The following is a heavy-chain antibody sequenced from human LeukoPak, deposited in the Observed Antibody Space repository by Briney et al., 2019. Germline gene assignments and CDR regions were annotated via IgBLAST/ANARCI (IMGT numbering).Heavy chain of an antibody. J-gene: IGHJ4*02. CDR3: VRDRTKYCSSTSCPLDY. Sequence: GASVKVSCTSSGYTFNAYYMHWVRQAPGQGLEWMGWINPYSGGTNYAQKFQGRVTMTRDTSISTAYMELSRLRSDDTAVYYCVRDRTKYCSSTSCPLDYWGQGTLVTVSS. CDR1: GYTFNAYY. D-gene: IGHD2-2*01. V-gene: IGHV1-2*02. CDR2: INPYSGGT.